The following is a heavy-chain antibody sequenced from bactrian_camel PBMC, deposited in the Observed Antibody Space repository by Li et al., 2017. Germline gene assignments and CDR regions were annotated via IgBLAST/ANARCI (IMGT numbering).Heavy chain of an antibody. V-gene: IGHV3S53*01. J-gene: IGHJ4*01. CDR2: VLNIGGA. Sequence: HVQLVESGGGAVQAGGSLSLSCGVSGYIGGTSCLAWFRQAPGKVREGVATVLNIGGAAYSDPVKGRFTISQDNAKNTVYLQMNSLKPEDTAVYYCVRDISNCDSCFHDWGQGTQVTVS. CDR3: VRDISNCDSCFHD. CDR1: GYIGGTSC. D-gene: IGHD1*01.